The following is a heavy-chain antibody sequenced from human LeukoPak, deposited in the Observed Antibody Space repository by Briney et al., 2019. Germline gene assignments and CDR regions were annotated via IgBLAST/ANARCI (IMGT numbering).Heavy chain of an antibody. CDR1: GFTFSSYA. V-gene: IGHV3-23*01. D-gene: IGHD2/OR15-2a*01. CDR2: ISSSADTT. Sequence: GGSLRLSCAASGFTFSSYAMSWVRQAPGKGLEWVSPISSSADTTYYADSVKGRFTISRAKAKNTLNLQMNSLRAKDTATSYCAITIYASRGLVLSMDDWGKGTPVTVSS. J-gene: IGHJ6*03. CDR3: AITIYASRGLVLSMDD.